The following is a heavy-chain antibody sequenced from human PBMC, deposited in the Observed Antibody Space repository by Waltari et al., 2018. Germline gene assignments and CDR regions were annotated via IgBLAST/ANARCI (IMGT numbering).Heavy chain of an antibody. D-gene: IGHD2-15*01. Sequence: TGCSCVQQSPQKALEWIGQVVSSGGSYYNPSFARGGPMSLATSKNQFSMRLTSATAADTAVFYCARDRGRGLYLDTWGPGTLVTVSP. CDR3: ARDRGRGLYLDT. V-gene: IGHV4-28*03. CDR1: TG. CDR2: VVSSGGS. J-gene: IGHJ5*02.